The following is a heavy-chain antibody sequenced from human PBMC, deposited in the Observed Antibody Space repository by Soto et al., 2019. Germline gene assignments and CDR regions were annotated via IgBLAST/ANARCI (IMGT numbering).Heavy chain of an antibody. CDR3: ARDPNYGDYARWYFDL. CDR1: GGSISSGGYY. J-gene: IGHJ2*01. Sequence: QVQLQESGPGLVKPSQTLSLTCTVSGGSISSGGYYWSWIRQHPGKGLEWIGYIYYRGSTYYNPSLNVRFTISVDTSKNQSSLKLSAVTAADRAVYYCARDPNYGDYARWYFDLWGRGTLVTVSS. V-gene: IGHV4-31*03. D-gene: IGHD4-17*01. CDR2: IYYRGST.